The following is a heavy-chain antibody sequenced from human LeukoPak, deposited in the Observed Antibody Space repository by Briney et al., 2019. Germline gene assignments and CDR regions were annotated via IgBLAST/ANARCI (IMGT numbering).Heavy chain of an antibody. CDR2: IKQDGSEK. V-gene: IGHV3-7*01. Sequence: GGSLRLSCAASGFTFSSYWMSWVRQAPGKGLEWVANIKQDGSEKYYVDSVKGRFTISRDNAKNSLYLQMNSQRAEDTAVYYCARVVVVPAAITPGGFDYWGQGTLVTVSS. J-gene: IGHJ4*02. CDR3: ARVVVVPAAITPGGFDY. CDR1: GFTFSSYW. D-gene: IGHD2-2*01.